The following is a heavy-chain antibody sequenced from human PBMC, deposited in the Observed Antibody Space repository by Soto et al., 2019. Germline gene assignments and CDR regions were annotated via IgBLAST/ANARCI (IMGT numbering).Heavy chain of an antibody. V-gene: IGHV3-30*03. D-gene: IGHD3-10*01. CDR2: ISYDGNKN. CDR3: ARDSDPRMDGEIIMDDFDY. CDR1: GLSFSSYG. Sequence: QVQLVESGGGEVQPGRSLRLSCAASGLSFSSYGMHWVRQAPGKGLEWVAVISYDGNKNFYADSVKGRFTISRDNSKNTLYLQMNSLRTEDTAVYYCARDSDPRMDGEIIMDDFDYWGQGTLVTVSS. J-gene: IGHJ4*02.